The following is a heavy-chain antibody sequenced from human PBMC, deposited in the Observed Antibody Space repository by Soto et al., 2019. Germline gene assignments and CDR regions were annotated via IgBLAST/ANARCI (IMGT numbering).Heavy chain of an antibody. Sequence: EVQLVETGGGLVKPGGSLRLSCAASGFTFSSYSMNWVRQAPGKGLEWVSSITSSSSHIYYADSAKGRFTISRDNARNSLYLQMNSLRAEDTAVYYCARGAHSSSWFFLDYWGQGTLVTVSS. CDR2: ITSSSSHI. CDR3: ARGAHSSSWFFLDY. V-gene: IGHV3-21*01. CDR1: GFTFSSYS. D-gene: IGHD6-13*01. J-gene: IGHJ4*02.